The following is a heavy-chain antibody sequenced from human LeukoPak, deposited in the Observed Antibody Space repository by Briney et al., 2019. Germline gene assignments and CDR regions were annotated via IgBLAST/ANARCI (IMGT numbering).Heavy chain of an antibody. CDR3: ARGYPSHYYGSGSPSDY. CDR1: GNTFTSYA. CDR2: ISAYSGNT. J-gene: IGHJ4*02. D-gene: IGHD3-10*01. V-gene: IGHV1-18*01. Sequence: GASVKVSCKASGNTFTSYAITWVRQAPGQGREWMGWISAYSGNTNYAQKLQGRVTMTTDTSTSTAYMELRSLRSDDTALYYCARGYPSHYYGSGSPSDYWGPGTLVTVSS.